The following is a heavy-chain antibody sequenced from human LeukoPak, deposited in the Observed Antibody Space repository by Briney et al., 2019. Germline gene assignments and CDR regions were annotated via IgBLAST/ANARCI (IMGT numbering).Heavy chain of an antibody. CDR2: IWYDGSNK. V-gene: IGHV3-33*08. CDR1: GFTFSSYA. CDR3: ARALLFYDSSGSFDY. J-gene: IGHJ4*02. D-gene: IGHD3-22*01. Sequence: TGGSLRLSCAASGFTFSSYAMSWVRQAPGKGLEWVAVIWYDGSNKYYADSVKGRFTISRDNSKNTLYLQMKSLRAEDTAVYYCARALLFYDSSGSFDYWGQGTLVTVSS.